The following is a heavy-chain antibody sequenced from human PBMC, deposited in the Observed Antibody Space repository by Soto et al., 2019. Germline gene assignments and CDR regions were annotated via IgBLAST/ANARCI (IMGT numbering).Heavy chain of an antibody. V-gene: IGHV3-23*01. CDR3: AKDPTEFGMDWFDF. Sequence: EVQLLESGGGLVQPGGSLRLSCAASGFTFTSHAMSWVRQAPGKGLEWVSTIFASGITTYYADSVRGRFTISRDNSKNILYLQMNRLRAEDTAVYYCAKDPTEFGMDWFDFWGQGTLVTVSS. D-gene: IGHD3-10*01. J-gene: IGHJ5*01. CDR1: GFTFTSHA. CDR2: IFASGITT.